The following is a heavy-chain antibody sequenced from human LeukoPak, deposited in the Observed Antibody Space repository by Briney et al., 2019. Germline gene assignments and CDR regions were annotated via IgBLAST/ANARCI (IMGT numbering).Heavy chain of an antibody. CDR1: GFTFSSYA. CDR2: ISGSGGGT. V-gene: IGHV3-23*01. CDR3: AKADRIAVAYIDY. Sequence: GGSLRLSCAASGFTFSSYAMSWVRQAPGKGLEWVSAISGSGGGTYYADSVKGRFTISRDNSKNTLYLQMNSLRAEDTAVYYCAKADRIAVAYIDYWGQGTLVTVSS. J-gene: IGHJ4*02. D-gene: IGHD6-19*01.